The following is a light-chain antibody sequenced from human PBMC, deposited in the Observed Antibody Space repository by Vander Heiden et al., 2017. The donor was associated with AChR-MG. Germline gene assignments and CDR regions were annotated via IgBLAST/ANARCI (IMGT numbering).Light chain of an antibody. J-gene: IGKJ2*01. CDR1: QSISSW. V-gene: IGKV1-5*01. CDR3: QQYNSWYT. CDR2: DAS. Sequence: DIQMTQSPSTLSASVGDRVTITCRAGQSISSWLAWYQQKPGKAPKLLIYDASSLESGVPSRFSGSGSGTEFTLTISSLQPDDFATYYCQQYNSWYTFGQGTKLEIK.